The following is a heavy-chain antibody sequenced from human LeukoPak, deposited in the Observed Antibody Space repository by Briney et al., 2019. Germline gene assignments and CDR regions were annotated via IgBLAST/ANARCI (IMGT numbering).Heavy chain of an antibody. CDR3: ASASSESYYWALDY. CDR2: ISSDGKSI. CDR1: GFNIGSYW. V-gene: IGHV3-74*01. D-gene: IGHD3-10*01. J-gene: IGHJ4*02. Sequence: GGSLRLSCAASGFNIGSYWMNWVRQGPGKGLVWVARISSDGKSISYADSVKGRFTISRDNSKNTLYLQMDSLRAGDTAVYYCASASSESYYWALDYWGQGTLVTVSS.